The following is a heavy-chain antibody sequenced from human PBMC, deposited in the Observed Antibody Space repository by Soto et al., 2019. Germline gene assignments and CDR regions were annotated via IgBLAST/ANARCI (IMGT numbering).Heavy chain of an antibody. Sequence: PGGSLRLSCAASGFTFSDYNMNWVRQAPGKGLEWVSSITSTSRYIYYADSVRGRFTISRDNADNSLSLHMTSLRAEDTAVYYCARGYGRNFDYWGQGTLVTVSS. CDR3: ARGYGRNFDY. CDR2: ITSTSRYI. CDR1: GFTFSDYN. V-gene: IGHV3-21*01. D-gene: IGHD5-18*01. J-gene: IGHJ4*02.